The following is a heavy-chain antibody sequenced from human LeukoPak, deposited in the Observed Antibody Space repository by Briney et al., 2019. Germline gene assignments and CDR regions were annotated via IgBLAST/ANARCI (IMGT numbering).Heavy chain of an antibody. D-gene: IGHD3/OR15-3a*01. CDR3: ARDLDTWSPGNYGMDV. J-gene: IGHJ6*02. CDR1: GGTFSSYA. CDR2: IIPILGIA. Sequence: SVKVSCKASGGTFSSYAISWVRQAPGQGLEWMGRIIPILGIANYAQKFQGRVTNTADKSSSTAYMELSSLRSEDTAAYYCARDLDTWSPGNYGMDVWGQGTTVTVSS. V-gene: IGHV1-69*04.